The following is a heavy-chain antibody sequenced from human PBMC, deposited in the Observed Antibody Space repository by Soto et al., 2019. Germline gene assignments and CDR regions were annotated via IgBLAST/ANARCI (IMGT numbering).Heavy chain of an antibody. Sequence: SETLSLTCAVYGGSFSGYYWSWIRQPPGKGLEWIGEINHSESTNYNPSLKSRVTISVDTSKNQFSLKLSSVTAADTAVYYCARGRKRYYGSGSSYYYGMDVWGQGTTVTVSS. J-gene: IGHJ6*02. D-gene: IGHD3-10*01. CDR3: ARGRKRYYGSGSSYYYGMDV. V-gene: IGHV4-34*01. CDR2: INHSEST. CDR1: GGSFSGYY.